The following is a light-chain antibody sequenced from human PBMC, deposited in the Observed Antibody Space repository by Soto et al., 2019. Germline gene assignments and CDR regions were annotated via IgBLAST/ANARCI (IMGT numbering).Light chain of an antibody. CDR3: CSYVGSYSYV. V-gene: IGLV2-11*01. CDR1: SSDVVDYNS. Sequence: QSALTQPRSVSGSPGQSVTVSCIGTSSDVVDYNSVSWYQQHPGKAPKLMIYDVSKRPSGVPDRFSGSNSGNTASLTISGLQDEDEADYYCCSYVGSYSYVFGIGTKLAVL. J-gene: IGLJ1*01. CDR2: DVS.